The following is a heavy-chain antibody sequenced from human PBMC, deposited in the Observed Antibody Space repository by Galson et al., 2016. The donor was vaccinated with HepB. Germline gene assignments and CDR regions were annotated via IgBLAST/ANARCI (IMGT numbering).Heavy chain of an antibody. V-gene: IGHV1-69*13. CDR3: ATEREFFVDWYFDL. J-gene: IGHJ2*01. D-gene: IGHD2-15*01. CDR1: GGPFNNYA. Sequence: SVKVSCKASGGPFNNYAFSWVRQAPGQGLEWLGGIIPIFGTTRYAEKFQGRLTIAADESTSTAYVELTNLTSEDTAVYYCATEREFFVDWYFDLWGRGTRVTVSS. CDR2: IIPIFGTT.